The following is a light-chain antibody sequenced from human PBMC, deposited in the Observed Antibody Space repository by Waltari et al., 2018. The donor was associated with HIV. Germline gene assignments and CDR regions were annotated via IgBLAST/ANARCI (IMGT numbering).Light chain of an antibody. V-gene: IGLV2-11*01. CDR1: SSDVGFYNY. Sequence: QSALTQPRSVSGSPGQSVTISCTGASSDVGFYNYVSWYPQHPGKAPKRMIYDVNKRASGFPERCSCSKATNTASLTSSGRQAEDEADYYYCSYAGSFWVFGGGTKLTVL. CDR2: DVN. CDR3: CSYAGSFWV. J-gene: IGLJ3*02.